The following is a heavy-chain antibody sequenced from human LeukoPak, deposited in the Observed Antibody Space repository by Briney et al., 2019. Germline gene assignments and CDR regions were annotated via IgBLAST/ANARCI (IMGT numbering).Heavy chain of an antibody. J-gene: IGHJ6*03. CDR2: IYYSGST. V-gene: IGHV4-39*07. CDR3: ARVGDFWSRAPYYYYMDV. CDR1: GGSISSSSYY. Sequence: SETLSLTCTVSGGSISSSSYYRGWIRQPPGKGLEWIGSIYYSGSTYYNPSLKSRVTISVDTSKNQFSLKLSSVTAADTAVYYCARVGDFWSRAPYYYYMDVWGKGTTVTVSS. D-gene: IGHD3-3*01.